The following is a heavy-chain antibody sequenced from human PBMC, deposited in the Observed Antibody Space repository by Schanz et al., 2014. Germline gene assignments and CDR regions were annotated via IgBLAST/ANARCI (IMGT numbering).Heavy chain of an antibody. J-gene: IGHJ4*02. CDR3: AKSYDTSGYSGFDY. CDR2: ISYHGSER. Sequence: QVQLVESGGGVVQPGRSLRLSCAGSGFSFSDYGMHWVRQAPGRGLEWEAVISYHGSERYYADSVKGRFTISRDNSKNSLYLQMNSLRNEDTAVYFCAKSYDTSGYSGFDYWGRGTLASVPS. CDR1: GFSFSDYG. D-gene: IGHD3-22*01. V-gene: IGHV3-30*18.